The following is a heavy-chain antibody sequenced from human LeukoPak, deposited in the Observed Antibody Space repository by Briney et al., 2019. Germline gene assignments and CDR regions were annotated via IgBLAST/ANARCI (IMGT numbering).Heavy chain of an antibody. CDR1: GYTFTSYA. CDR2: INTNTGNP. D-gene: IGHD2-2*01. V-gene: IGHV7-4-1*02. J-gene: IGHJ5*02. CDR3: ARVERYCSSTSCYLGWFDP. Sequence: GASVKVSCKASGYTFTSYAMNWVRQAPGQGLEWMGWINTNTGNPTYAQGFTGRSVFSLDTSVSTAYLQISSLKAEDTAVYYCARVERYCSSTSCYLGWFDPWGQGTLVTVSS.